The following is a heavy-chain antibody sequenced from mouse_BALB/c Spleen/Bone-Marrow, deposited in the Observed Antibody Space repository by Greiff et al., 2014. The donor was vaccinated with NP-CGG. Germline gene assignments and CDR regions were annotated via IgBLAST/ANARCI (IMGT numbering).Heavy chain of an antibody. J-gene: IGHJ2*01. D-gene: IGHD1-1*01. Sequence: VQLQESGAELVKPGASVKLSCKASGYTFTSYWMHWVKQRPGQGLEWIGEIDPSDSYTNYNQKFKGKATLTVDKSSSTAYMQLSSLTSEDSAAYYCARDSITTVVATDYWGQGTTLTVSS. CDR2: IDPSDSYT. CDR1: GYTFTSYW. V-gene: IGHV1-69*02. CDR3: ARDSITTVVATDY.